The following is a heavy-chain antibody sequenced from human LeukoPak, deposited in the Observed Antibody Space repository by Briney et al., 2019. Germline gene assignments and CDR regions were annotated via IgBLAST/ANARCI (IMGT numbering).Heavy chain of an antibody. D-gene: IGHD3-3*01. Sequence: SETLSLTCTVSGGSISNYYWTWIRQPPGKGLEWIGYINYSGSANYNPSLKSRVTMSVDTSKNQLSLKLTSVTAADTAVYSCARVYRDDFWSGYSTHFDSWGQGTLVTVSS. J-gene: IGHJ4*02. CDR3: ARVYRDDFWSGYSTHFDS. V-gene: IGHV4-59*01. CDR1: GGSISNYY. CDR2: INYSGSA.